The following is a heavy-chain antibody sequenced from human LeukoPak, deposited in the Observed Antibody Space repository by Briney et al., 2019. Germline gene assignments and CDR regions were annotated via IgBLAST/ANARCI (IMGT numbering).Heavy chain of an antibody. CDR1: GYTFTNYG. D-gene: IGHD3-22*01. J-gene: IGHJ4*02. Sequence: ASVKVSCKASGYTFTNYGISWVRQAPGQGLEGMGWISAYNGVTNYAQNLQGRVTMTTDTSTSTAYMELRSLRSDDTAVYSCARARGRNYYDSSGYCSDYWGQGTLVTVSS. V-gene: IGHV1-18*01. CDR3: ARARGRNYYDSSGYCSDY. CDR2: ISAYNGVT.